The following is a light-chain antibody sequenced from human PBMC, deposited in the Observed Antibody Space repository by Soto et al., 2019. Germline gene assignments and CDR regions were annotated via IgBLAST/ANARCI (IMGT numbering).Light chain of an antibody. CDR3: QQYNSYWT. CDR2: KAS. J-gene: IGKJ1*01. Sequence: DIQMTQAPSTLSGSGGDRVSMTCRASQTISSWLAWYQQKPGKAPKLLIYKASTLKSGVPTRFSGSVSGTEFTLSISSLQPDDFATYFCQQYNSYWTFGQGTKVDIK. V-gene: IGKV1-5*03. CDR1: QTISSW.